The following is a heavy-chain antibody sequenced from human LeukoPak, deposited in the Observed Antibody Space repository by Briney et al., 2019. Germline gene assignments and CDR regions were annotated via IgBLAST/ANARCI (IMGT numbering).Heavy chain of an antibody. CDR2: MNPNSGNT. CDR1: GYAFTSYD. CDR3: ARGRPYRDAFDI. J-gene: IGHJ3*02. Sequence: GASVKVSCKASGYAFTSYDINWVRQATGQGLEWMGWMNPNSGNTGYAQKFQGRVTMTRNTSISTAYMELSSLRSEDTAVYYCARGRPYRDAFDIWGQGTMVTVSS. V-gene: IGHV1-8*01. D-gene: IGHD1-26*01.